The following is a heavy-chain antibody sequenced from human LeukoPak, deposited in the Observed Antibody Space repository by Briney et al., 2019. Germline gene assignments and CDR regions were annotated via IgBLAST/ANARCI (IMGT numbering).Heavy chain of an antibody. D-gene: IGHD3-16*01. CDR3: ARAGAYHFDN. CDR2: INTDTRGT. Sequence: PGGSLRLSCAASGFTFTDYWMHWVRQVPGKGLVWVSIINTDTRGTYYADSVKGRFTISRDNAKSTLYLQMDSLRAEDTAVYYCARAGAYHFDNWGQGTLATVSS. V-gene: IGHV3-74*01. CDR1: GFTFTDYW. J-gene: IGHJ4*02.